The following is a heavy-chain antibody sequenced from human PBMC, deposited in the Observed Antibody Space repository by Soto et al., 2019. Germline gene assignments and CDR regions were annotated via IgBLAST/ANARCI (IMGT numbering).Heavy chain of an antibody. Sequence: SETLSLTCTVSGGTISSGGHYWSWIRQLPGKGLEWIGFIFFTGSTSYNPSLKSRITMSIDTSKNQFSLKLSSVTAADTAVYYCAKDRGGGGYPLFDSWGQGTLVTVSS. D-gene: IGHD2-15*01. CDR2: IFFTGST. J-gene: IGHJ4*02. V-gene: IGHV4-31*03. CDR1: GGTISSGGHY. CDR3: AKDRGGGGYPLFDS.